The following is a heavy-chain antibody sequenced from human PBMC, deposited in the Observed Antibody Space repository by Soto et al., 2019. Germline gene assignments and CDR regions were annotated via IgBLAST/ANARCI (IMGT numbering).Heavy chain of an antibody. CDR1: GFTFSSYG. J-gene: IGHJ6*03. V-gene: IGHV3-30*18. CDR2: ISYDGSNK. CDR3: AKRGAASSPTTVLGPYYYYYYMDV. Sequence: PGGSLRLSCAASGFTFSSYGMHWVRQAPGKRLERVAVISYDGSNKYYADSVKGRFTISRDNSKNTLYLQMNSLRAEDTAVYYCAKRGAASSPTTVLGPYYYYYYMDVWGKGTTVTVSS. D-gene: IGHD4-4*01.